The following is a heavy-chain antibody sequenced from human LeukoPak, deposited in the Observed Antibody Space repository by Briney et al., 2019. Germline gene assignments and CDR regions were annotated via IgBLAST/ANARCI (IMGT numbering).Heavy chain of an antibody. D-gene: IGHD2-2*01. V-gene: IGHV3-23*01. J-gene: IGHJ4*02. Sequence: PGGSLRLSCAASGFTFSSYAMSWVRQAPGKGLEWVSAISGSGGSTYYAASVKGRFTISRDNSKNTLYLQMNSLRAEDTAVYYCAKSPLVSGRFDYWGEGTLVTVSS. CDR1: GFTFSSYA. CDR2: ISGSGGST. CDR3: AKSPLVSGRFDY.